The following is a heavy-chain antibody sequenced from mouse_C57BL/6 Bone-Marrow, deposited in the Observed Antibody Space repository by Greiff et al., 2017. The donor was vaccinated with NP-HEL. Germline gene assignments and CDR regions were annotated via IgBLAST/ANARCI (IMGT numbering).Heavy chain of an antibody. CDR2: IYPGSGST. D-gene: IGHD1-1*01. J-gene: IGHJ2*01. CDR1: GYTFTSYW. V-gene: IGHV1-55*01. CDR3: ARSGYYALGY. Sequence: QVQLQQPGAELVKPGASVKMSCKASGYTFTSYWITWVKQRPGQGLEWIGDIYPGSGSTNYNEKFKGKATLTVDTSSSTAYIQLSSLTSEDSAVYYCARSGYYALGYWGQGTTLTVSA.